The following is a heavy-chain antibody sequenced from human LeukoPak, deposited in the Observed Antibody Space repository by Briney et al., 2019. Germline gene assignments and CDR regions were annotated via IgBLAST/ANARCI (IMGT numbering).Heavy chain of an antibody. CDR3: AKDEYYYDSSGYYPPSYYYYYYGMDV. D-gene: IGHD3-22*01. J-gene: IGHJ6*02. V-gene: IGHV3-30*18. CDR2: ISYDGSSK. CDR1: GFTFSSYG. Sequence: GGSLRLSCAASGFTFSSYGMHWVRQAPGKRLEWVAVISYDGSSKYYADSVKGRFTISRDNSKNTLYLQMNSLRAEDTAVYYCAKDEYYYDSSGYYPPSYYYYYYGMDVWGQGTTVTVSS.